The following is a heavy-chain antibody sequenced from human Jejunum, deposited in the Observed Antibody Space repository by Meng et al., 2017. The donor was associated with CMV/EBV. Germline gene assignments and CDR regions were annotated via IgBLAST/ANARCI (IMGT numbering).Heavy chain of an antibody. J-gene: IGHJ4*02. CDR3: ARGFGTEFYSPPYY. V-gene: IGHV3-74*01. CDR2: INSDGIAT. Sequence: SGFTFSDYWMHWVRQAPGKGLVWVSRINSDGIATNYADSVEGRFTISRDNAKNTLFLQMDGLRAEDTALYYCARGFGTEFYSPPYYWSQGTLVTVSS. D-gene: IGHD4-11*01. CDR1: GFTFSDYW.